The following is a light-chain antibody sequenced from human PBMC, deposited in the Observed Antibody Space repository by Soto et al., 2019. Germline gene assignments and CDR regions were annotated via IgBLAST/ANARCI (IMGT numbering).Light chain of an antibody. CDR2: GAS. J-gene: IGKJ3*01. CDR3: QEYGNPL. V-gene: IGKV3-20*01. Sequence: VLTQSPGTLSLSPGERATLSCRASQSVDNKYLAWYQQKRGQAPRLLIYGASTRAAGIPDRFSGSGSGTDFTLAISSLEPEEFAVYYCQEYGNPLFGPGTKVEIK. CDR1: QSVDNKY.